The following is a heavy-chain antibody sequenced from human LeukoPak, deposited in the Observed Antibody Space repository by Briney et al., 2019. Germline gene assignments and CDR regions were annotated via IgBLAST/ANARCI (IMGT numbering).Heavy chain of an antibody. D-gene: IGHD4-17*01. J-gene: IGHJ2*01. CDR3: ARHGGDYGLDSRWYLDF. CDR1: GGSISSYY. CDR2: IYYRGST. Sequence: SETLSLTCTVSGGSISSYYWSWIRQPPGKGLEWIGYIYYRGSTNYNPSLKSRVTISVDTSKNQFSLKLSSVTAADTAVFYCARHGGDYGLDSRWYLDFWGRGTLVTVSS. V-gene: IGHV4-59*08.